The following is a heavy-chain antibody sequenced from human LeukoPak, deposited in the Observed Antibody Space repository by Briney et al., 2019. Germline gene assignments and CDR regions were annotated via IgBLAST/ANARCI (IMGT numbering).Heavy chain of an antibody. Sequence: SVKVSCKASGGTFSSHAISWVRQAPGQGLEWMGGIIPIFGTANYAQKFQGRVTITADESTSTAYMELSSLRSEDTAVYYCARVPWEYDILTGYYWLAAFDIWGQGTMVTVSS. CDR1: GGTFSSHA. CDR2: IIPIFGTA. V-gene: IGHV1-69*13. J-gene: IGHJ3*02. D-gene: IGHD3-9*01. CDR3: ARVPWEYDILTGYYWLAAFDI.